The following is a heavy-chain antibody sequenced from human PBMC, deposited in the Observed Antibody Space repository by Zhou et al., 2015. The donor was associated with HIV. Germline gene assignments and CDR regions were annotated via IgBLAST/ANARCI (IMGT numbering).Heavy chain of an antibody. CDR2: ISKDGSEE. V-gene: IGHV3-30*19. CDR3: ARDYLSYYYDSSGYDAFDI. CDR1: GFTFSSYG. J-gene: IGHJ3*02. Sequence: QVQLVESGGGVVQPGRSLRLSCAASGFTFSSYGMHWVRQAPGKGLEWVAVISKDGSEEHYADSVKGRFTVSRDNSVDTASLQMNSLRAEDTAVYYCARDYLSYYYDSSGYDAFDIWGQGTMVTVSS. D-gene: IGHD3-22*01.